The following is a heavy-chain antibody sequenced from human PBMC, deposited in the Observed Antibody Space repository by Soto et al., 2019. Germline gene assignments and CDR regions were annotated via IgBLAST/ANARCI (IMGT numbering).Heavy chain of an antibody. CDR3: ARGMTIFGVVNNWFDP. Sequence: QVQLVQSGAEVKKPGASVKVSCKASGYTFTSYGISWLRQAPGQGLEWMGWISAYNGNTNYAQKLQGRVTMTTDTPTSTAYMELRSLRSDDTAVYYCARGMTIFGVVNNWFDPWGQGTLVTVSS. J-gene: IGHJ5*02. CDR1: GYTFTSYG. CDR2: ISAYNGNT. D-gene: IGHD3-3*01. V-gene: IGHV1-18*01.